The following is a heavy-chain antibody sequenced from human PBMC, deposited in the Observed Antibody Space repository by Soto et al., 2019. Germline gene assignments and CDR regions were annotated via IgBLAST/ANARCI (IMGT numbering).Heavy chain of an antibody. CDR1: GASFSGYY. J-gene: IGHJ4*02. CDR2: IHPSGST. D-gene: IGHD1-1*01. V-gene: IGHV4-34*01. Sequence: QVQLQQWGAGLLKPSETLSLTCAIYGASFSGYYCSWARQSPGKGLEWIGEIHPSGSTNYNPSLKGRVTISLDTSKNQFSLTLNSVTAADTAVYFCARGRDAYKGGRDWGQGTLVTVSS. CDR3: ARGRDAYKGGRD.